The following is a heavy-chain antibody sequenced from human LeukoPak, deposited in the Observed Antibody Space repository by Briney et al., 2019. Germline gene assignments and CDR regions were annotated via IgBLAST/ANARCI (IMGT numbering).Heavy chain of an antibody. V-gene: IGHV3-23*01. D-gene: IGHD1-26*01. CDR1: GFTFTNYG. J-gene: IGHJ4*02. CDR2: ISGSGEGT. CDR3: AKIKWELLSFDY. Sequence: GGSLRLSCAASGFTFTNYGMSWVRQAPGKGLEWVSGISGSGEGTDYADSVKGRFTISRDNSKNTLYVQMNSLRAEDTAVYYCAKIKWELLSFDYWGQGTLVTVSS.